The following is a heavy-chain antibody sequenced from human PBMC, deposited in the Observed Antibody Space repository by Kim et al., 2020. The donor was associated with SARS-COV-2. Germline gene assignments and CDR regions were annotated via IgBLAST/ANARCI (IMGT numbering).Heavy chain of an antibody. CDR1: GGSFSGYY. CDR3: ARGYQHIVVVPPAIPPNY. Sequence: SETLSLTCAVYGGSFSGYYWSWIRQPPGKGLEWIGEINHSGSTNYNPSLKSRVTISVDTSKNQFSLKLSSVTAADTAVYYCARGYQHIVVVPPAIPPNY. D-gene: IGHD2-2*01. CDR2: INHSGST. V-gene: IGHV4-34*01. J-gene: IGHJ6*01.